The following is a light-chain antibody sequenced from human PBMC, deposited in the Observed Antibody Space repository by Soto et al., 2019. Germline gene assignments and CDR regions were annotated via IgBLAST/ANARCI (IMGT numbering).Light chain of an antibody. CDR1: QSISNY. J-gene: IGKJ2*01. CDR2: AAS. Sequence: DIPMTQSPSSLSASVGDRVTITCRASQSISNYLNWFQQKPGKAPKLLMYAASSLQTGVPSRFSGSGSGTDFTLTISSLQPEDFATYYCQPSYSIPYTFGQGTKLEIK. V-gene: IGKV1-39*01. CDR3: QPSYSIPYT.